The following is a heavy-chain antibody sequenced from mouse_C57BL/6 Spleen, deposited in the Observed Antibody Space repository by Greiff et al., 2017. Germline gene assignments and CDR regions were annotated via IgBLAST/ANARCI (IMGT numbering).Heavy chain of an antibody. CDR3: ARRGIYYGYDDAMDY. V-gene: IGHV1-26*01. Sequence: VQLKESGPELVKPGASVKISCKASGYTFTDYYMNWVKQSHGKSLEWIGDINPNNGGTSYNQKFKGKATLTVDKSSSTAYMELRSLTSEDSAVYYCARRGIYYGYDDAMDYWGQGTSVTVSS. CDR2: INPNNGGT. CDR1: GYTFTDYY. J-gene: IGHJ4*01. D-gene: IGHD2-2*01.